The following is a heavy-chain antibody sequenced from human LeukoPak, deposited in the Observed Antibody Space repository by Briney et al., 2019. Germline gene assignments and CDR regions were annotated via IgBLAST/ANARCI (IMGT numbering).Heavy chain of an antibody. D-gene: IGHD1-26*01. Sequence: SETLSLTCTVSGGSISSYYWSWIRQPPGKGLEWIGYIYYSGSTNYNPSLKSRVTISVDTSKNQFSMKLSSVTAADTAVYYCARALALGQLLFDYWGQGTLVTVSS. V-gene: IGHV4-59*01. CDR2: IYYSGST. CDR3: ARALALGQLLFDY. J-gene: IGHJ4*02. CDR1: GGSISSYY.